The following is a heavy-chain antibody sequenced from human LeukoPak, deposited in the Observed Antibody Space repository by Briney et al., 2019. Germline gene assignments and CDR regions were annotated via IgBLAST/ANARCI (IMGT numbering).Heavy chain of an antibody. CDR1: GGTFSSYA. D-gene: IGHD2-2*01. CDR3: AGRNDQTYYYYGMDV. J-gene: IGHJ6*04. CDR2: IIPIFGTA. V-gene: IGHV1-69*13. Sequence: ASVKVSCKASGGTFSSYAISWVRQAPGQGLEWMGGIIPIFGTANYAQKFQGRVTITADESTSTAYMELSSLRSEDTAVYYCAGRNDQTYYYYGMDVWGKGTTATVSS.